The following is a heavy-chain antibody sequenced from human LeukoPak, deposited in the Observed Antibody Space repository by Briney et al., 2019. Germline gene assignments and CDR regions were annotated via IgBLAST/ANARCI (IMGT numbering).Heavy chain of an antibody. CDR1: GFTFSSYS. J-gene: IGHJ4*02. CDR3: ARYRTGTTKAPFDY. D-gene: IGHD1-7*01. Sequence: PGGSLRLSCAASGFTFSSYSMNWVRQAPGKGLEWVSSISSSSSYIYYADSVKGRFTISRDNAKNSLYLQMNSLRAEDTAVYYCARYRTGTTKAPFDYWGQGTLVTVSS. V-gene: IGHV3-21*01. CDR2: ISSSSSYI.